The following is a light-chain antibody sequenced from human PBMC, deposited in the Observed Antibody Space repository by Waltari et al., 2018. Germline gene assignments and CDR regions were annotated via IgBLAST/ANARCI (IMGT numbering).Light chain of an antibody. CDR1: ALAIQY. J-gene: IGLJ2*01. Sequence: SYELTQPPSVSVSPGQTARITCSGDALAIQYAFWYQQRPGQAPVLMIYKNNERPSGIPERFSGSTSGTKVTLTISGVQAEDEADYYCQSADTTSKFVVFGGGTKLTVL. CDR3: QSADTTSKFVV. CDR2: KNN. V-gene: IGLV3-25*03.